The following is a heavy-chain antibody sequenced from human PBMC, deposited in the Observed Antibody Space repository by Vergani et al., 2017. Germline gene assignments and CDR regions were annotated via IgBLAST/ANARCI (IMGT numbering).Heavy chain of an antibody. CDR3: ARELRKYGSGSYYNVSPDAFDI. CDR1: GGTFSSYA. V-gene: IGHV1-69*04. J-gene: IGHJ3*02. CDR2: IIPILGIA. Sequence: QVQLVQSGAEVKKPGSSVKVSCKASGGTFSSYAISWVRQAPGQGLEWMGRIIPILGIANYAQKFQGRVTITADKSTSTAYMELSSLRSEDTAVYYCARELRKYGSGSYYNVSPDAFDIWGQGTMVTVSS. D-gene: IGHD3-10*01.